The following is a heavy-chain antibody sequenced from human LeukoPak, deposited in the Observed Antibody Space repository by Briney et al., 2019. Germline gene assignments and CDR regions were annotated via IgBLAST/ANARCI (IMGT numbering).Heavy chain of an antibody. D-gene: IGHD3-3*01. V-gene: IGHV3-30-3*01. CDR2: ISYDGSNK. CDR3: AGARITIFGVVMRPVDY. CDR1: GFTFSSYA. J-gene: IGHJ4*02. Sequence: QPGGSLRLSCAASGFTFSSYAMHWVRQAPGKGLEWVAVISYDGSNKYYADSVKGRFTISRDNSKNTLYLQMNSLRAEDTAVYCCAGARITIFGVVMRPVDYWGQGTLVTVSS.